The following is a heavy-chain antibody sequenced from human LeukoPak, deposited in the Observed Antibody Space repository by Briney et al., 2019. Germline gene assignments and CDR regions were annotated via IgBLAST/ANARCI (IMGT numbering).Heavy chain of an antibody. CDR2: ISSSGNNI. CDR1: GFTFSNAW. J-gene: IGHJ4*02. CDR3: ARDWAGGPHDY. V-gene: IGHV3-11*04. D-gene: IGHD3-10*01. Sequence: GGSLRLSCAASGFTFSNAWMSWVRQAPGKGLEWVSYISSSGNNIYYADSVKGRFTISRDNAKNSLYLQMNSLRAEDTAVYYCARDWAGGPHDYWGQGTLVTVSS.